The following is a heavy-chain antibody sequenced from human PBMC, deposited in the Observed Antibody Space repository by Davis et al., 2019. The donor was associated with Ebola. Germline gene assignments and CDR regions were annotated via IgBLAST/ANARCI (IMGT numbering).Heavy chain of an antibody. D-gene: IGHD1-7*01. CDR3: ARDGGTGTFDN. V-gene: IGHV1-18*01. Sequence: AASVKVSCKASGYTFTSCGISWVRQAPGQGLEWMGWISAYNGDTNYAQKFQDRVTLSMDTSTSTGYMEVRSLTSDDTAVYYCARDGGTGTFDNWGQGSLVTVSS. J-gene: IGHJ4*02. CDR1: GYTFTSCG. CDR2: ISAYNGDT.